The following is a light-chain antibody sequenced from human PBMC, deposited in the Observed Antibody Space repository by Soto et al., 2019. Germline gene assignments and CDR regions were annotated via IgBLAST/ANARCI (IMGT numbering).Light chain of an antibody. J-gene: IGKJ4*01. CDR3: QQYGSSPLT. CDR2: GAS. Sequence: EIVLTQSPGTLSLSPGEGGTLSCRASQSISSSYLAWYQQKPGQTPRLLIYGASSRATGIPDRFSGSGSGPDFTLTISRLEPEDFAMYSCQQYGSSPLTFGVGTKVEIK. CDR1: QSISSSY. V-gene: IGKV3-20*01.